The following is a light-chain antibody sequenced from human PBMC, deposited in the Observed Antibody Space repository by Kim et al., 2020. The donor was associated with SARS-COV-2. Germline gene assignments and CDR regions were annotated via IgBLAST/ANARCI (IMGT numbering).Light chain of an antibody. J-gene: IGKJ5*01. V-gene: IGKV2-28*01. CDR1: QSLLHSNGYNY. Sequence: DIVLTQSPLSLPVTPGEPASISCRSSQSLLHSNGYNYLDWYLQKPGQSPQLVIYLGSSRASGVPDRFSGSGSGTDFTLKISRVEAEDVGVYYCMQALQTPITFGQGTRLEIK. CDR3: MQALQTPIT. CDR2: LGS.